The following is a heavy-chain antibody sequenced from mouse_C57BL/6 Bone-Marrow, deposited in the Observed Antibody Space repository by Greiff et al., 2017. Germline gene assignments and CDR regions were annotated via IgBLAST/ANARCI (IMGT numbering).Heavy chain of an antibody. D-gene: IGHD1-1*01. CDR2: IDPETGGT. V-gene: IGHV1-15*01. CDR3: TITTVVATDYFDY. Sequence: QVTLKESGAELVRPGASVTLSCKASGYTFTDYEMHWVKQTPVHGLEWIGAIDPETGGTAYNQKFKGKAILTADKSSSTAYMELRSLTSEDSAVYYCTITTVVATDYFDYWGQGTTLTVSS. CDR1: GYTFTDYE. J-gene: IGHJ2*01.